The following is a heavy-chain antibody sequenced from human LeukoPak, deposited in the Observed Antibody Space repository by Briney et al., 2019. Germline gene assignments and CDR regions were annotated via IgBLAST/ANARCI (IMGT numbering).Heavy chain of an antibody. D-gene: IGHD2-2*01. J-gene: IGHJ4*02. Sequence: PGGSLRLSCAASGFTFSDYYMSWIRHAPGKGLEWVSYISSSSSYTNYADSVKGRFTISRDNAKNSLYLEMNSLRAEDTAVYYCARGGCGSASCREFDYWGQGTLVTVSS. CDR1: GFTFSDYY. CDR3: ARGGCGSASCREFDY. CDR2: ISSSSSYT. V-gene: IGHV3-11*05.